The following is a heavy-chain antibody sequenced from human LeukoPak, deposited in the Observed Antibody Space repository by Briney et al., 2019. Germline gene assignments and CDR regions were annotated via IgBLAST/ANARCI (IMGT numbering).Heavy chain of an antibody. Sequence: GGSLRLSCAASGFTLSSYAMSWVRQAPGKGLEWVSAISGSGGSTYYADSVKGRFTISRDNSKNTLYLQMNSLRAEDTAVYYCAKTSSERYFQHWGQGTLVTVSS. CDR1: GFTLSSYA. CDR3: AKTSSERYFQH. V-gene: IGHV3-23*01. CDR2: ISGSGGST. J-gene: IGHJ1*01.